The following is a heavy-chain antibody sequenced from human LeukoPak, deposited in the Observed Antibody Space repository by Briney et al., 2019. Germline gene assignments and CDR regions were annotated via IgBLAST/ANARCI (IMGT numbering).Heavy chain of an antibody. Sequence: SVKVSCKASGGTFSSYAISWVRQAPGQGLEWMGGIIPIFGTANYAQKFQGRVTITADESTSTAYMELSSLRSEDTAVYYCARAQERHDLWSGYYTGYYYYGMDVWGQGTTVTVSS. D-gene: IGHD3-3*01. CDR1: GGTFSSYA. V-gene: IGHV1-69*13. CDR3: ARAQERHDLWSGYYTGYYYYGMDV. CDR2: IIPIFGTA. J-gene: IGHJ6*02.